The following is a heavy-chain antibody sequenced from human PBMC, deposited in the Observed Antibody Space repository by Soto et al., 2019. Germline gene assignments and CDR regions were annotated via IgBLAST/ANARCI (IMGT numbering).Heavy chain of an antibody. V-gene: IGHV3-23*01. CDR2: ISGSGGST. D-gene: IGHD2-2*01. Sequence: GGSLRLSCAASGFTFSSYAMSWVRQAPGKGLEWVSAISGSGGSTYYADSVKGRFTISRDNSKNTLYLQMNSLRAEDTAVYYCANTHLLGYCSSTSCYSFDYWGQGTLVTVSS. CDR3: ANTHLLGYCSSTSCYSFDY. CDR1: GFTFSSYA. J-gene: IGHJ4*02.